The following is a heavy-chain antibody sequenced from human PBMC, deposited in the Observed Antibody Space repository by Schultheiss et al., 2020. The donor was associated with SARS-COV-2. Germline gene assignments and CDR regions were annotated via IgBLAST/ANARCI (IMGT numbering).Heavy chain of an antibody. J-gene: IGHJ6*02. CDR2: ISYDGSNK. CDR3: ARDKKRRALGELSFVEDV. Sequence: GGSLRLSCAASGFTFSDHYMDWVRQAPGKGLEWVAVISYDGSNKYYADSVKGRFTISRDNSKNTLYLQMNSLRAEDTAVYYCARDKKRRALGELSFVEDVWGQGTTVTVSS. CDR1: GFTFSDHY. D-gene: IGHD3-16*02. V-gene: IGHV3-30*03.